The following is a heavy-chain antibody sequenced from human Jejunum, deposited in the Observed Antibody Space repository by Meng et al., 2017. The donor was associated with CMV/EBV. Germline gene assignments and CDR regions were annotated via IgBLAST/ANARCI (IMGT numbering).Heavy chain of an antibody. D-gene: IGHD3-16*01. Sequence: LSSYAMHWVRQGPGKGLEWVAVISYDGSNKYYADSVKGRFTISRDNSKNTLYLQMNSMRAEDTAVYYCARDPKGGGGYYYYYGMDVWGQGTTVTVSS. CDR1: LSSYA. CDR2: ISYDGSNK. V-gene: IGHV3-30*04. J-gene: IGHJ6*02. CDR3: ARDPKGGGGYYYYYGMDV.